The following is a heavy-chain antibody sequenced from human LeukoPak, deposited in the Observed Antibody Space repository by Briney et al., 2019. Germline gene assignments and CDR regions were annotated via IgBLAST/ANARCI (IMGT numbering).Heavy chain of an antibody. D-gene: IGHD3-10*01. CDR1: GGSISSGGYY. CDR2: IYYSGST. CDR3: ARVRGLGGDYFDY. J-gene: IGHJ4*02. V-gene: IGHV4-31*03. Sequence: SETLSLTCTVSGGSISSGGYYWSWIRQHPGKGLEWIGYIYYSGSTYYNPSLKSRVTISVDTSKNQFSLKLSSVTAADTAVYYCARVRGLGGDYFDYWGQRTLVTVSS.